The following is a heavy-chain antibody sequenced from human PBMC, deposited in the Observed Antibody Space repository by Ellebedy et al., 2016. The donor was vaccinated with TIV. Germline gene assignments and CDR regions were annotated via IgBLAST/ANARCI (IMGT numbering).Heavy chain of an antibody. CDR2: IWYDGSNK. J-gene: IGHJ4*02. V-gene: IGHV3-33*06. CDR1: GFTFSSYG. CDR3: ANGDQAFDY. Sequence: GESLKISXAASGFTFSSYGMHWVRQAPGKGLEWVAVIWYDGSNKYYADSVKGRFTISRDNSKNTLYLQMNSLRAEDTAVYYCANGDQAFDYWGQGTLVTVSS. D-gene: IGHD4-17*01.